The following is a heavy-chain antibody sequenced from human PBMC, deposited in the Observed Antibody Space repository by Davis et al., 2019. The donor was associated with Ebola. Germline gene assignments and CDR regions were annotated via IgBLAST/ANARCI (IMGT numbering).Heavy chain of an antibody. V-gene: IGHV3-23*01. D-gene: IGHD6-19*01. Sequence: PGGSLRLSCAATGFTFSNYGMHWVRQAPGKGLEWVSTIIGSGGSTYYADSVKGRFTISRDNSKNTLYLQMNSLRADDTAVYYCAKGSIAVALFDYWGQGTLVTVSS. J-gene: IGHJ4*02. CDR3: AKGSIAVALFDY. CDR1: GFTFSNYG. CDR2: IIGSGGST.